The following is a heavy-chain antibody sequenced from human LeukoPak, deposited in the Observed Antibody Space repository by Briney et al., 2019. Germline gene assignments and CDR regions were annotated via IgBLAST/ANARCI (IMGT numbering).Heavy chain of an antibody. D-gene: IGHD2-2*01. V-gene: IGHV4-31*03. CDR2: NYYSGST. CDR3: ARIVVVPADQSYYYYYYMDV. Sequence: SETQSLTCTVSGGSLSSGGYYWSWIRQHPGKGLEWIGYNYYSGSTYYNPSLKSRVTISVDTSKNQFSLKLSSVTAADTAVYYCARIVVVPADQSYYYYYYMDVWGKGTTVTVSS. J-gene: IGHJ6*03. CDR1: GGSLSSGGYY.